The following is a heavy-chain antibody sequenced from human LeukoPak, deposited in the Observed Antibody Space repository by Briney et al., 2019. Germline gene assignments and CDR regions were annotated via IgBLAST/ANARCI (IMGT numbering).Heavy chain of an antibody. V-gene: IGHV3-23*01. CDR3: AKAPGGVLRFLEWSPNWFDP. Sequence: GGSLRLSCAASGFTFSSYAMSWVRQAPGKGLEWVSAISRSGASTYYADSVKGRFTISRDDSKNTLYLQMNSLRAEETAVYYCAKAPGGVLRFLEWSPNWFDPWGQGTLVTVSS. CDR2: ISRSGAST. CDR1: GFTFSSYA. D-gene: IGHD3-3*01. J-gene: IGHJ5*02.